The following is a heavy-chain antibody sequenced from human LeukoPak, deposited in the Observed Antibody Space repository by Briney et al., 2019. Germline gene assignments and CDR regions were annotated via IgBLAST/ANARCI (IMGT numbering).Heavy chain of an antibody. V-gene: IGHV1-69*06. D-gene: IGHD3-9*01. CDR2: IIPIFGTA. CDR1: GGTFSSYA. CDR3: ARDLTGTEGDY. Sequence: SVKVSCKASGGTFSSYAISWVRQAPGQGLEWMGGIIPIFGTANYAQKFQGRVTNTADKSTSTAYMELSSLRSEDTAVYYCARDLTGTEGDYWGQGTLVTVSS. J-gene: IGHJ4*02.